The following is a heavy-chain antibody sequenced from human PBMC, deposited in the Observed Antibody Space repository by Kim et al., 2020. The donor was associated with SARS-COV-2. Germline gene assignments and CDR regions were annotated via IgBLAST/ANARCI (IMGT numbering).Heavy chain of an antibody. CDR2: IKDSGRT. V-gene: IGHV4-34*01. J-gene: IGHJ6*03. CDR3: ERTAHKGADGAFAYLYMDV. D-gene: IGHD1-26*01. CDR1: GGSFNIYY. Sequence: SETLSLTCAVYGGSFNIYYWSWICQSPGTGLEWIGEIKDSGRTNYNPSLESRVTISEYTSTNQISLPLTYVTAAATAAYYCERTAHKGADGAFAYLYMDV.